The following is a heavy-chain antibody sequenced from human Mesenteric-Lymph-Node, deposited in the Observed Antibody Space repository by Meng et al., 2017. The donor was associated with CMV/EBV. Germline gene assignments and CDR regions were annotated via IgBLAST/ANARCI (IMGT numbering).Heavy chain of an antibody. CDR2: VDPKNGKA. J-gene: IGHJ4*02. D-gene: IGHD3-9*01. CDR1: GYSFTDYY. CDR3: AALKRYYDILSGSLDF. V-gene: IGHV1-69-2*01. Sequence: SGYSFTDYYVNWVRQAPGRGLQWLGLVDPKNGKAIYAGKLQGRLTMTAATSTDTAYMELSGLRSEDTAVYYCAALKRYYDILSGSLDFWGQGSLVTVSS.